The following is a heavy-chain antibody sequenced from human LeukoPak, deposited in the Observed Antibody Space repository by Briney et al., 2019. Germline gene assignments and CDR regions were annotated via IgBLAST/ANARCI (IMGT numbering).Heavy chain of an antibody. Sequence: SETLSLTCAVYDGSFSGYYWSWIRQPPGKGLEWIGSIYYSGSTYYNPSLKSRVTISVDTSKNQFSLKLNSVTAADTAVYYCARSRNYYYYYAVDVWGQGTTVTVSS. CDR3: ARSRNYYYYYAVDV. CDR1: DGSFSGYY. V-gene: IGHV4-59*05. J-gene: IGHJ6*02. CDR2: IYYSGST. D-gene: IGHD2-2*01.